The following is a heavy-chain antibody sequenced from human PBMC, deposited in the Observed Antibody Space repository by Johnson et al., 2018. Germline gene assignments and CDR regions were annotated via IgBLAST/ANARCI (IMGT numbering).Heavy chain of an antibody. V-gene: IGHV1-69*01. D-gene: IGHD3-10*02. CDR3: ARGGLRRLVFADAFDI. CDR2: IIPIFGTA. CDR1: GGTFSSYA. J-gene: IGHJ3*02. Sequence: VQLVESGAEVKKPGSSVKVSCKASGGTFSSYAISWVRQAPGQGLEWMGGIIPIFGTANYAQKFQGRVTITADESTSTAYMELSSLRSEDTAVYYCARGGLRRLVFADAFDIWGQGTMVTVSS.